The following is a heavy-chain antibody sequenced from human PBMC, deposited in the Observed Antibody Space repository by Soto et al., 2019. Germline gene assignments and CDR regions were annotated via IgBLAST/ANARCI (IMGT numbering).Heavy chain of an antibody. CDR1: GYTFTSYG. D-gene: IGHD6-19*01. CDR2: INPYGGST. J-gene: IGHJ4*02. CDR3: ARAGLRYSSGWPPGY. Sequence: GASVKVSCKASGYTFTSYGISWVRQAPGQGLEWMGIINPYGGSTNYAQKFQGRVTMTRDTSTSTVYMELSSLRSEDTAVYYCARAGLRYSSGWPPGYWGQGTLVTVSS. V-gene: IGHV1-46*01.